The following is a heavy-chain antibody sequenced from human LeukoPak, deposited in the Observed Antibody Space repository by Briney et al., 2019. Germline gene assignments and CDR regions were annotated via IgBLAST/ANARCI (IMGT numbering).Heavy chain of an antibody. CDR1: GCTFTNYG. CDR2: ISAYNGNT. CDR3: ARGFHDISGYWLIDY. Sequence: ASVKVSCKASGCTFTNYGIRWLRQAPGQGLEWMGWISAYNGNTNYAQKLQGRVTMTTDTSTNTAYMELRGLRSDDTAVYYCARGFHDISGYWLIDYWGQGTLVTVSS. J-gene: IGHJ4*02. D-gene: IGHD3-22*01. V-gene: IGHV1-18*01.